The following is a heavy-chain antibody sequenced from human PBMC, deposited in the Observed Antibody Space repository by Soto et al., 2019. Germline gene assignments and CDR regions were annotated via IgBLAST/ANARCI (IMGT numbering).Heavy chain of an antibody. V-gene: IGHV1-18*01. D-gene: IGHD3-10*01. CDR2: ISAYNDNT. J-gene: IGHJ4*02. CDR1: GYTFTSYG. CDR3: ARDWQGVTGDYYGSGSSKYYFDY. Sequence: GASVKVSCKASGYTFTSYGISWVRQAPGQGLEWMGWISAYNDNTNYAQKLQGRVIMTTDTSTSTAYMELRSLRSDDTAVYYCARDWQGVTGDYYGSGSSKYYFDYWGQGTLVTVSS.